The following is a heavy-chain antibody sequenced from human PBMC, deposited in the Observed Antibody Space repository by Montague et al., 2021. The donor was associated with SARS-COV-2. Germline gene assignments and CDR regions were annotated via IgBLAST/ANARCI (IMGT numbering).Heavy chain of an antibody. CDR1: GSWNSSADR. D-gene: IGHD1-26*01. Sequence: SETLSLTCSRLGSWNSSADRRSTRLIPRHTCLSYVGYIYHTRSTKYKPSLKSRVSMSVDKSWNQFSLRLTSVTAADTAIYYCARKGSGRSDLAYWGQGTLVTVSS. V-gene: IGHV4-28*01. CDR3: ARKGSGRSDLAY. CDR2: IYHTRST. J-gene: IGHJ4*02.